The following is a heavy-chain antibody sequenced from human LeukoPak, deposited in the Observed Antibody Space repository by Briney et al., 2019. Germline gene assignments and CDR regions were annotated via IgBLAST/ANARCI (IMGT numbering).Heavy chain of an antibody. D-gene: IGHD1-26*01. Sequence: PGGSLRFSCAASGFTFSSYAMSWVRQAPGKGLDWVSAISVSGSSTYYADSVKGRFTISRDNSKNTLYLQMDSLRAEDTAVYYCAKRRGGSYYDAFDIWGQGTMVTVSS. V-gene: IGHV3-23*01. CDR3: AKRRGGSYYDAFDI. CDR1: GFTFSSYA. J-gene: IGHJ3*02. CDR2: ISVSGSST.